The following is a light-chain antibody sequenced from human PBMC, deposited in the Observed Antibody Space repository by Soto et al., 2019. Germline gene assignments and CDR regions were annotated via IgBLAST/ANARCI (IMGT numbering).Light chain of an antibody. CDR3: QQRTTWLT. J-gene: IGKJ4*01. CDR2: GAS. Sequence: EIVLTQSPGTLSLSPGERATLSCRASQSVSNNYLAWYQQKPGQAPRLLIYGASNRATGIPDRFSGSGSGTDFTLTISRLEPEDFAVYYCQQRTTWLTFGGGTKVEIK. CDR1: QSVSNNY. V-gene: IGKV3D-20*02.